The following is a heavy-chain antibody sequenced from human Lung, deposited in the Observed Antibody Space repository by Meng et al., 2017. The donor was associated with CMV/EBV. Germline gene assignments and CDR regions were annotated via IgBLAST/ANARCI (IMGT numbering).Heavy chain of an antibody. Sequence: ASVNFSFPASGSPFPSHYFHWVRQAPGQGLEWMGWIHPHRGDTNYAQQFQGRVTLTRDTSINTGYMELTRLTSDDTAVYYCARDNSWGPDYWGQGTLVT. V-gene: IGHV1-2*02. CDR2: IHPHRGDT. CDR1: GSPFPSHY. J-gene: IGHJ4*02. D-gene: IGHD6-13*01. CDR3: ARDNSWGPDY.